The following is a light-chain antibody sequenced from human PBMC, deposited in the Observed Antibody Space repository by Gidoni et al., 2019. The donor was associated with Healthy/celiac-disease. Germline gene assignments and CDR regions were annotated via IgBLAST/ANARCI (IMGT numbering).Light chain of an antibody. Sequence: EIVLPQSPAPLSLSPGERATLSCRASQSVSSYLDWYHQKPGQAPRLLIYDASNRATGSPARFSGSGSGTDFTLTISSREPEDFAVYYCQQRSNWPPIFTFGPGTKVEIK. J-gene: IGKJ3*01. CDR1: QSVSSY. CDR2: DAS. V-gene: IGKV3-11*01. CDR3: QQRSNWPPIFT.